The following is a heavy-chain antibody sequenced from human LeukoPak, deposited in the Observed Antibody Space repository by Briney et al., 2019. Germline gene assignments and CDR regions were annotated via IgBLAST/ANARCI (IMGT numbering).Heavy chain of an antibody. D-gene: IGHD1-1*01. CDR3: ARQPEGTWFDP. J-gene: IGHJ5*02. CDR1: GYSFTSNW. CDR2: IDPSDSYT. Sequence: GESLKISCKGSGYSFTSNWISWVRQMPGKGLEWMGMIDPSDSYTNYSPSFQGHVTISADKSISTAYLQWSSLKASDTAMYYCARQPEGTWFDPWGQGTLVTVSS. V-gene: IGHV5-10-1*01.